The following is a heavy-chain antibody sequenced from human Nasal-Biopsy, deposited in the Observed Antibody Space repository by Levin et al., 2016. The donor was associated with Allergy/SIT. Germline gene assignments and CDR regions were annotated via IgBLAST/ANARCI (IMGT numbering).Heavy chain of an antibody. J-gene: IGHJ3*02. CDR3: ARAGTYTYAQDGFDI. CDR1: GFTFSNYP. V-gene: IGHV3-30*04. D-gene: IGHD5-18*01. Sequence: GESLKISCAASGFTFSNYPMHWVRQAPGKGLEWVALISSDGKNDNYADSVKGRFTISRDNSKNTLSLQMESLRADDTAVFYCARAGTYTYAQDGFDIWGQGTVVTVSS. CDR2: ISSDGKND.